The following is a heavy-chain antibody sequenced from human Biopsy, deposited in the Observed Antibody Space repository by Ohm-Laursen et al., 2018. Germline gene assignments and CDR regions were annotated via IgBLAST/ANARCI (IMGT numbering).Heavy chain of an antibody. V-gene: IGHV1-24*01. CDR2: FAPENGKT. J-gene: IGHJ4*02. CDR3: AIDGNDFLTDYLKIDQ. Sequence: SSVKVSCKVSGYAVTEFSMYWVRQAPGKGLEWMGGFAPENGKTIYAQKFQGRVTMSEDTSTDTAYMELSSLRSEDTAVYYCAIDGNDFLTDYLKIDQWGQGTLVTVSS. D-gene: IGHD3-9*01. CDR1: GYAVTEFS.